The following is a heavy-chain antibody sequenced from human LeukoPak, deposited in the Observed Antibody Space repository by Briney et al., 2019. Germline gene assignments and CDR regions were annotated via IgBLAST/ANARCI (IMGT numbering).Heavy chain of an antibody. CDR3: ARVAAGWEPVDY. CDR2: ISAYNGNT. J-gene: IGHJ4*02. D-gene: IGHD1-26*01. V-gene: IGHV1-18*01. Sequence: ASVKVSCKASGYTFTSYGISWVRQAPGQGLEWMGWISAYNGNTNYAQKLQGRVTMTADTSTSTAYMELRSLRSDDTAVYYCARVAAGWEPVDYWGQGTLVTVSS. CDR1: GYTFTSYG.